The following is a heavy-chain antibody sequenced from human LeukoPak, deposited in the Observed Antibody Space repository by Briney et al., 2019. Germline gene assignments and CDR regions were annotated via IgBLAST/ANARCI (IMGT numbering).Heavy chain of an antibody. CDR1: GFTFDDYA. V-gene: IGHV3-9*01. CDR2: INWNSGTM. CDR3: ATAGNYYDSSGYYYFSAATPAFDY. D-gene: IGHD3-22*01. Sequence: GGSLRLSCAASGFTFDDYAMHWVRQAPGKGLEWVSGINWNSGTMAYADSVKGRFTISRDNSKNTLYLQMNSLRAEDTAVYYCATAGNYYDSSGYYYFSAATPAFDYWGQGTLVTVSS. J-gene: IGHJ4*02.